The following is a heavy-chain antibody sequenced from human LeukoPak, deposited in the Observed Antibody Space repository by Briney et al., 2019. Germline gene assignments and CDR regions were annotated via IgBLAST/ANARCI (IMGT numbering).Heavy chain of an antibody. CDR3: AKDRGISGWYFDY. V-gene: IGHV3-23*01. CDR1: GFTFSSYA. CDR2: ISGSGGST. D-gene: IGHD6-19*01. J-gene: IGHJ4*02. Sequence: GGSLRLSCAASGFTFSSYAMSWVRQAPGKGLEWVSAISGSGGSTYYADSVKGRFTISRDNSKNTLYLQMNSLRAGDTAVYYCAKDRGISGWYFDYWGQGTLVTVSS.